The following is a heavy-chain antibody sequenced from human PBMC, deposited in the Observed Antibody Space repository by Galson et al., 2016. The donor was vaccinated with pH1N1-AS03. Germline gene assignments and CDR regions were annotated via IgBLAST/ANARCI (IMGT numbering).Heavy chain of an antibody. D-gene: IGHD3-10*01. CDR3: ASRGPESYYGSVIRKYKAGWFDP. CDR1: GGSISGYY. V-gene: IGHV4-4*09. J-gene: IGHJ5*02. CDR2: VSHNSGRT. Sequence: SETLSLTCLVSGGSISGYYWCWIRQPPGKGPEWIGCVSHNSGRTNYNPSLKSRVTITTETSKNQFSLKLTSVTAADTAVYYCASRGPESYYGSVIRKYKAGWFDPWGQGTLVTVAS.